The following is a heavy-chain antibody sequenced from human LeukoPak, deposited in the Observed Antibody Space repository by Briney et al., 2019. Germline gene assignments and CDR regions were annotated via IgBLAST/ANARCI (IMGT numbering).Heavy chain of an antibody. D-gene: IGHD6-19*01. CDR3: ARGHSSGWFDFDY. Sequence: PSETLSLTCTVSGGSINSYFWSWIRQPPGKGLEWMGSIYYTGRTNYYPSLKSRVTISVDTSTNQFSLKLISVTAADTAVYYCARGHSSGWFDFDYWGQGTLVTVSS. CDR2: IYYTGRT. J-gene: IGHJ4*02. V-gene: IGHV4-59*01. CDR1: GGSINSYF.